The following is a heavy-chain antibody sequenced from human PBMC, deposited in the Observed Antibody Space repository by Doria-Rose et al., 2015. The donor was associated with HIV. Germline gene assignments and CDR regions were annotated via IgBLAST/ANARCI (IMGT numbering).Heavy chain of an antibody. D-gene: IGHD3-10*01. V-gene: IGHV2-26*02. CDR2: IGPNDQK. J-gene: IGHJ6*02. CDR1: GFSLSNVRMG. Sequence: QVTLKESGPVLVKPTETLTLTCTVSGFSLSNVRMGVSWIRQPPGKALEWLAHIGPNDQKSYSTSLKSRLTISKDTLKSQVVLIMTNMDPVDAGTYYCARIRGDGSGSLPYFYYGMDVWGQGTTVTVSS. CDR3: ARIRGDGSGSLPYFYYGMDV.